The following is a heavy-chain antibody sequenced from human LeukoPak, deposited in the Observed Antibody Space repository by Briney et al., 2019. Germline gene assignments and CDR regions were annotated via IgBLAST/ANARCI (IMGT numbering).Heavy chain of an antibody. D-gene: IGHD3-10*01. J-gene: IGHJ4*02. V-gene: IGHV4-34*01. CDR1: GGSFSGYY. Sequence: SETLSLTCAVYGGSFSGYYWSWIRQPPGKGLEWIGEINHSGSTNYNPSLKSRVTISVDTSKNRFSLKLSSVTAADTAVYYCAREKWFGEWGGFDYWGQGTLVTVSS. CDR2: INHSGST. CDR3: AREKWFGEWGGFDY.